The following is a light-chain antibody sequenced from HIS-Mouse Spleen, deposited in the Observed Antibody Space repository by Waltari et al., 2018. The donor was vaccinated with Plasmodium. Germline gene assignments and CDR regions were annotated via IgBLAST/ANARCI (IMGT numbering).Light chain of an antibody. CDR1: QDISNY. V-gene: IGKV1-33*01. CDR3: QQYDNLPLT. Sequence: DIQMTQSPSSLSASVGDRVTITCQASQDISNYLNWYQQKPGKAPKLLIYDASNLETGVPSRVSGSGSGIDFTFTISSLQPEDIATYYCQQYDNLPLTFGGGTKVEIK. CDR2: DAS. J-gene: IGKJ4*01.